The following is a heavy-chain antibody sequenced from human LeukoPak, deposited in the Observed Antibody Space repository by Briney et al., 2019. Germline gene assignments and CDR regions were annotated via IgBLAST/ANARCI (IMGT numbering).Heavy chain of an antibody. V-gene: IGHV4-38-2*02. J-gene: IGHJ4*02. Sequence: SETLSLTCIVSGYSISSGYYWGWIRQPPGKGLEWIGMIHHSGSTYYNPSLKSRVTISGDTSKNQFSLKLISVTAADTAVYYCARYAGPLQWFGELFFDYWGQGTLVTVSS. D-gene: IGHD3-10*01. CDR2: IHHSGST. CDR3: ARYAGPLQWFGELFFDY. CDR1: GYSISSGYY.